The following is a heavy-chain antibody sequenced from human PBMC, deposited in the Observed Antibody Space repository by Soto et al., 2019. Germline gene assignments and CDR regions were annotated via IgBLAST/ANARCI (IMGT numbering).Heavy chain of an antibody. CDR3: ARLLFAVPAALNY. CDR2: INQDGSEK. J-gene: IGHJ4*02. Sequence: PGGSLRLSCAASGFTFSAYWMSWVRQAPGKGLEWVANINQDGSEKSYVDSVQGRFTISRDNAKNSLYLQMNSLRAEDTAVYYCARLLFAVPAALNYWGQGTLVTVSS. V-gene: IGHV3-7*05. D-gene: IGHD2-2*01. CDR1: GFTFSAYW.